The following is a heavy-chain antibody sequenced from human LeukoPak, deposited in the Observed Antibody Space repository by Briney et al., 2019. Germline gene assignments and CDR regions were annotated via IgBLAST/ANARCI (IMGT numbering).Heavy chain of an antibody. CDR3: ATSSDTASAY. CDR1: GGSISSYY. J-gene: IGHJ4*02. Sequence: SETLSLTCTVSGGSISSYYWSWIRQPPGKGLEWIGYVYCTGSTNYNPSLKSRVTISVDTSKNQFSLKLSSVTAADTAVYYCATSSDTASAYWGQGTLVTVSS. V-gene: IGHV4-59*08. CDR2: VYCTGST. D-gene: IGHD5-18*01.